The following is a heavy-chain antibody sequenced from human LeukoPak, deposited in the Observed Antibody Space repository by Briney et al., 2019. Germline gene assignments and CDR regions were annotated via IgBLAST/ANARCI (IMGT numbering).Heavy chain of an antibody. Sequence: GGSLRLSCAASGFTVRSNYMSWVRQAPGKGLEWVSVIYSAGATYYSDSVESRFTISRDNSKNTLYLQMNSLRAEDTAVYYCARGSDYDRSGYFYIMESWGQGTLVTVSS. CDR1: GFTVRSNY. CDR2: IYSAGAT. D-gene: IGHD3-22*01. CDR3: ARGSDYDRSGYFYIMES. J-gene: IGHJ5*02. V-gene: IGHV3-53*01.